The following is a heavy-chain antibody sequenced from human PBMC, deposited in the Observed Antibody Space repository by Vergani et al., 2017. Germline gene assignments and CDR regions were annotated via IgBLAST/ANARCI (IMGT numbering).Heavy chain of an antibody. J-gene: IGHJ4*02. V-gene: IGHV4-39*07. CDR3: AEHSYGYGGSGRFDY. CDR1: GGSISSSSYY. D-gene: IGHD5-18*01. Sequence: QLQLQESGPGLVKPSETLSLTCTVSGGSISSSSYYWGWIRQPPGKGLEWIGSIYYSGSTYYNPSLKSRVTISVDTSKNQFSLKLSSVTAADTAVYYWAEHSYGYGGSGRFDYWGQGTLVTVSS. CDR2: IYYSGST.